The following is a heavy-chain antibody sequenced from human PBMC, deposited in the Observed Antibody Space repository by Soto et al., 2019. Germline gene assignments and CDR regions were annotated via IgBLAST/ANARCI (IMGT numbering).Heavy chain of an antibody. J-gene: IGHJ4*02. V-gene: IGHV2-5*02. CDR1: GFSLITSGVA. Sequence: QITLKESGPTLVKPTQTVTLTCTVSGFSLITSGVAVGWIRQPPGKALEWLALIYWDDDKRYSPSLKNSLTINKSTSKNPVVLTMTNMDPVDTAKYYCAHRVGRYCSGGSCFDYFDTWGQGTLVTVSS. D-gene: IGHD2-15*01. CDR2: IYWDDDK. CDR3: AHRVGRYCSGGSCFDYFDT.